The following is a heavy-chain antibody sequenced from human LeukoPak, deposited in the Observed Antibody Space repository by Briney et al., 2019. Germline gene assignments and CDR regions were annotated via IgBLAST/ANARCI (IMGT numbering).Heavy chain of an antibody. CDR1: GFTFSSYW. CDR2: INQDGSGK. D-gene: IGHD1-26*01. V-gene: IGHV3-7*01. CDR3: ARVVGAGYFDL. Sequence: GGSLRLSCAASGFTFSSYWMSWVRQASGKGLEWVANINQDGSGKYYVDSVKGRFTISRDNAKNSLYLQMNSLRAEDAAVYYCARVVGAGYFDLWGRGTLVTVSS. J-gene: IGHJ2*01.